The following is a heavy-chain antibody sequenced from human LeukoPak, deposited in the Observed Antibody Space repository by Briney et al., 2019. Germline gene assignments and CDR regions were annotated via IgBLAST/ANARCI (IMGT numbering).Heavy chain of an antibody. V-gene: IGHV3-11*01. Sequence: GGSLRLSCAASGFTFSDYYMSWIRQAPEKGLEWVSYISSSGSTIYYADSVKGRFTISRDNAKNSLYLQMNSLRAEDTAVYYCARMGHYGSGSYYYYYYYGMDVWGQGTTVTVSS. J-gene: IGHJ6*02. CDR3: ARMGHYGSGSYYYYYYYGMDV. CDR1: GFTFSDYY. D-gene: IGHD3-10*01. CDR2: ISSSGSTI.